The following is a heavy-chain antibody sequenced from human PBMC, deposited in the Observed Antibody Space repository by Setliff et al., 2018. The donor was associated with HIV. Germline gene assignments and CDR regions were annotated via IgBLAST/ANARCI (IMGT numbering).Heavy chain of an antibody. V-gene: IGHV4-61*01. D-gene: IGHD3-9*01. Sequence: NPSETLSLTCTVSGDFFSSDYYWSWIRQPPGKGLEWIGYVYSTGSTNSKSSLKSRVTISVDTSKNQFSLKLSSVTAADTAVYYCARVATGPESFDIWGQGTMVTVSS. CDR2: VYSTGST. J-gene: IGHJ3*02. CDR1: GDFFSSDYY. CDR3: ARVATGPESFDI.